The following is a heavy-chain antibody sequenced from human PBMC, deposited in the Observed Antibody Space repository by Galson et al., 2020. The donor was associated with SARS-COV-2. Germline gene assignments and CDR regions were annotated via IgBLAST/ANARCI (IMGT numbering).Heavy chain of an antibody. Sequence: ASVKVSCKASGYTFTGYYMHWVRQAPGQGLEWMGWINPNSGGTNYAQKFQGRVTMTRDTSISTAYMELSRLRSDDTAVYYCAREVVAANYYGMDVWGQGTTVTVSS. J-gene: IGHJ6*02. CDR2: INPNSGGT. CDR3: AREVVAANYYGMDV. V-gene: IGHV1-2*02. D-gene: IGHD2-15*01. CDR1: GYTFTGYY.